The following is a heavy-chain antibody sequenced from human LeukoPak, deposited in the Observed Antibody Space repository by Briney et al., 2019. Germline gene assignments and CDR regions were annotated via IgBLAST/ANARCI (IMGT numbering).Heavy chain of an antibody. CDR1: GFTFSSYW. J-gene: IGHJ4*02. CDR2: IKQDGSEK. CDR3: ASPGDSSGYFNY. V-gene: IGHV3-7*03. D-gene: IGHD3-22*01. Sequence: GSLKLSCSASGFTFSSYWMSWVRQAPGKGLEWVANIKQDGSEKYYVDSVKGRFTISRDNAKNSLYLQMNSLRAEDTAVYYCASPGDSSGYFNYWGQGILVTVSS.